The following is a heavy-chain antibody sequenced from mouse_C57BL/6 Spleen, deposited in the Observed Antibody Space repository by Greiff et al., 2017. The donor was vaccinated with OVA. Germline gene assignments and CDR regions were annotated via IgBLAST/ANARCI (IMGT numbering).Heavy chain of an antibody. V-gene: IGHV1-59*01. CDR1: GYTFTSYW. CDR3: ARLGYDYGFAY. Sequence: QVQLQQPGAELVRPGTSVKLSCKASGYTFTSYWMHWVKQRPGQGLEWIGVIDPSDSYTNYNQKFKGKATLTVDTSSSTAYMQLSSLTSEDSAVDYCARLGYDYGFAYWGQGTLVTVSA. J-gene: IGHJ3*01. D-gene: IGHD2-4*01. CDR2: IDPSDSYT.